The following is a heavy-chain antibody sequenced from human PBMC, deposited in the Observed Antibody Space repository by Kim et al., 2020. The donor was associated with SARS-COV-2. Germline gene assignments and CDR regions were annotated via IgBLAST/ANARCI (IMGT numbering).Heavy chain of an antibody. Sequence: GGSLRLSCAASGFTFSSYSMNWVRQAPGKGLEWVSSISSSSSYIYYADSVKGRFTISRDNAKNSLYLQMNSLRAEATAVYYWAREGAAAGDYWGQGTLVTVSA. CDR1: GFTFSSYS. J-gene: IGHJ4*02. CDR3: AREGAAAGDY. CDR2: ISSSSSYI. D-gene: IGHD6-13*01. V-gene: IGHV3-21*01.